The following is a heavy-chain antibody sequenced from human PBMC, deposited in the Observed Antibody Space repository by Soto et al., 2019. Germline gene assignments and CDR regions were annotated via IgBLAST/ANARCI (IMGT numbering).Heavy chain of an antibody. D-gene: IGHD4-17*01. Sequence: GGSLRLSCAASGFTSSSYSMNWVRQAPGKGLEWVSSISSSSSYIYYADSVKGRFTISRDNAKNSLYLQMNSLRAEDTAVYYCARYKAVVTTGVDYAFDIWGQGTMVTVSS. CDR2: ISSSSSYI. CDR1: GFTSSSYS. J-gene: IGHJ3*02. V-gene: IGHV3-21*01. CDR3: ARYKAVVTTGVDYAFDI.